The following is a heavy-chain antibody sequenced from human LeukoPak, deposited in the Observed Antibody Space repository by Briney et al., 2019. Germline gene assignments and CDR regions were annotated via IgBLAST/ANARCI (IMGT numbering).Heavy chain of an antibody. CDR2: IYYSGST. CDR3: ARGGTYYDILTGPSKCNNWFDP. V-gene: IGHV4-59*12. CDR1: GGSISSYY. Sequence: SETLSLTCTVSGGSISSYYWSWIRQPPGKGLEWIGYIYYSGSTNYNPSLKSRVTISVDTSKNQFSLKLSSVTAADTAVYYCARGGTYYDILTGPSKCNNWFDPWGQGTLVTVSS. D-gene: IGHD3-9*01. J-gene: IGHJ5*02.